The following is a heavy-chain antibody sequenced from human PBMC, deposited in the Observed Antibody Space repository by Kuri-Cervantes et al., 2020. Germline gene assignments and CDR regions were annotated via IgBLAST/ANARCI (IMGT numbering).Heavy chain of an antibody. D-gene: IGHD6-6*01. J-gene: IGHJ6*03. V-gene: IGHV3-64*02. CDR3: AKTIIAARPDYMDV. Sequence: GESLKISCAASGFTLSSYAMHWVRQAPGKRLEYVSAISSSGGTTYYADSVKGRFTISRDNSKNTLYLQMNSLRAEDTAVYYCAKTIIAARPDYMDVWGKGTTVTVSS. CDR2: ISSSGGTT. CDR1: GFTLSSYA.